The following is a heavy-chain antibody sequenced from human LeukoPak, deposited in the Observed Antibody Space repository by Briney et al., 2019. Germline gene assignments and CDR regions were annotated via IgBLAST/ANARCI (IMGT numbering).Heavy chain of an antibody. CDR2: IYYSGST. D-gene: IGHD6-19*01. V-gene: IGHV4-28*01. CDR3: ARILSCGWTGGAFDI. J-gene: IGHJ3*02. CDR1: GYSISSSNW. Sequence: SETLSLTCAVSGYSISSSNWWGWIRQSPGKGLEWIGYIYYSGSTYYNPSLKSRVTMSVDTSKNQFSLKLNSVTAVDTAVYYCARILSCGWTGGAFDIWGQGTMVIGSS.